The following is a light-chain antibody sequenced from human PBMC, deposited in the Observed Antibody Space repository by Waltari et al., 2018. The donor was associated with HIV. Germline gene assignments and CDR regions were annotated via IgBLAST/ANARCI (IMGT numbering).Light chain of an antibody. CDR3: QQANSFPLT. CDR2: AAS. V-gene: IGKV1D-12*01. Sequence: DIQMTQSPSSVSASVGDRVTITCRASQTINTNLAWDQHKPGIAPKLLIYAASSLQSGVPSRFSGSGSGTDFTLTINTLQPEDFATYYCQQANSFPLTFGGGTRVDIK. J-gene: IGKJ4*01. CDR1: QTINTN.